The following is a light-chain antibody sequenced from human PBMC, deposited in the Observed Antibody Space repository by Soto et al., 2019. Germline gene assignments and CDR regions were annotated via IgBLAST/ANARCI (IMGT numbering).Light chain of an antibody. CDR2: DVS. V-gene: IGLV2-14*03. Sequence: QSALTQPASVSGSPGQSITVSCSGTSGDVGVYNYVSWYQHHPGKAPKLMIYDVSNRPSGVSNRFSGSKSGNTASLTISGLQAEDEADYYCSSYTSSSTYVFGPGTKVTVL. CDR3: SSYTSSSTYV. J-gene: IGLJ1*01. CDR1: SGDVGVYNY.